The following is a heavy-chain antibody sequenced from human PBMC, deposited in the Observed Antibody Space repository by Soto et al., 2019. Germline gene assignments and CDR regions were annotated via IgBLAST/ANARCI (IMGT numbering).Heavy chain of an antibody. V-gene: IGHV1-69*12. Sequence: QVQLVQSGAEVKKPGSSVKVSCKASGGKFSSNAISWVRRAPGQGLEWMGGIIGMFGTTNYAQKFQGRITITADELTSTAYMELSSLRSEDTAVYFCARSPNYYDSSGFDSWGQGTLVTVSS. CDR3: ARSPNYYDSSGFDS. J-gene: IGHJ4*02. CDR2: IIGMFGTT. D-gene: IGHD3-22*01. CDR1: GGKFSSNA.